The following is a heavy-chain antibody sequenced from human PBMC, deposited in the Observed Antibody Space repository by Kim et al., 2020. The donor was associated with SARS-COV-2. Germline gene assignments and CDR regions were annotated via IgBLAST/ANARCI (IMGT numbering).Heavy chain of an antibody. CDR3: ASLGARMTTDYPYYYYGMDV. Sequence: GESLKISCKGSGYSFTSYWIGWVRQMPGKGLEWMGIIYPGDSDTRYSPSFQGQVTISADKSISTAYLQWSSLKASDTAMYYCASLGARMTTDYPYYYYGMDVWGQGTTVTVSS. D-gene: IGHD4-17*01. CDR1: GYSFTSYW. CDR2: IYPGDSDT. J-gene: IGHJ6*02. V-gene: IGHV5-51*01.